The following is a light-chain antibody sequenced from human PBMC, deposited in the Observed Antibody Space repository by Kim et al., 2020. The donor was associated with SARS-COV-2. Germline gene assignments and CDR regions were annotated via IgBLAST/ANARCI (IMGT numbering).Light chain of an antibody. Sequence: SSELTQDPAVSVALGQTVRITCQGDSLRSYYASWYQQKPGQAPVLVIYGKNNRPSGIPDRFSGSSSGNTASLTITGAQAEDEADYYCNSRDSSGNHNWLFGGGTQLTV. V-gene: IGLV3-19*01. CDR2: GKN. J-gene: IGLJ3*02. CDR3: NSRDSSGNHNWL. CDR1: SLRSYY.